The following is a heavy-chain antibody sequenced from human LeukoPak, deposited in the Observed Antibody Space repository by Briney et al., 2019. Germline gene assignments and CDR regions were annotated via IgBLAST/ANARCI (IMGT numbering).Heavy chain of an antibody. CDR2: INHSGST. Sequence: SETLSLTCAVYGGSFSGYYWSWIRHPPGKGLEWIGEINHSGSTNYNPSLKSRVTISVDTSKNQFSLKLSSVTAADTAVYYCARGLPRIAARFWTDYWGQGTLVTVSS. D-gene: IGHD6-6*01. J-gene: IGHJ4*02. V-gene: IGHV4-34*01. CDR3: ARGLPRIAARFWTDY. CDR1: GGSFSGYY.